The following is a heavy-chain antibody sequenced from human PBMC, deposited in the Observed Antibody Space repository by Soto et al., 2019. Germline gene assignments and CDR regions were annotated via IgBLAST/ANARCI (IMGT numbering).Heavy chain of an antibody. D-gene: IGHD5-12*01. CDR1: GFTFSSYS. CDR2: ISSKSKTI. CDR3: AREDILGARSFDY. V-gene: IGHV3-48*01. J-gene: IGHJ4*02. Sequence: PGGSLRLSCAASGFTFSSYSMNWVRQAPGKGLEWLSYISSKSKTIFYADSVKGRFIISRDNARDSLYLQMSSLRAEDTAVYYCAREDILGARSFDYWGQGTRVTVSS.